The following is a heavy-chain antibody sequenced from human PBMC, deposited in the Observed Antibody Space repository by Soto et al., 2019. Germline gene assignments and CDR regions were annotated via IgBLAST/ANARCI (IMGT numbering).Heavy chain of an antibody. V-gene: IGHV1-69*02. CDR2: VNPILSVS. Sequence: QVQLVQSGAEVKSAGSSVKVSCKASGDTFNFYSINWVRQAPGLGLEWVGRVNPILSVSNYAQRLQARVTMTAHKSTGTAYMELRSLRSEDTAIYYCASNYGSGYRAFDSSGQGALVTVSS. D-gene: IGHD3-10*01. CDR3: ASNYGSGYRAFDS. J-gene: IGHJ4*02. CDR1: GDTFNFYS.